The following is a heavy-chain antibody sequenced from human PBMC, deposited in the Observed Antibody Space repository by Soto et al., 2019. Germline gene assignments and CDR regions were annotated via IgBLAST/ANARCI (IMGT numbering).Heavy chain of an antibody. J-gene: IGHJ4*02. CDR2: IHDTGRT. Sequence: SETLSLTCTVSGDPLSTYYWSWIRQPAGERLEWIGRIHDTGRTNYNPSLKSRVIMSVDTSKNQFSLRVNSVTAADTAVYYCARESVSGTYRFDSWGQGTLVTVSS. CDR3: ARESVSGTYRFDS. V-gene: IGHV4-4*07. D-gene: IGHD3-16*02. CDR1: GDPLSTYY.